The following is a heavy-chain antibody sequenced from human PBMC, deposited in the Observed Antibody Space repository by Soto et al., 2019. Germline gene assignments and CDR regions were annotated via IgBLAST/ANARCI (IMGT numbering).Heavy chain of an antibody. D-gene: IGHD2-21*01. J-gene: IGHJ6*02. CDR1: GYSFTTYP. V-gene: IGHV5-51*01. CDR3: ARRCGPGGMDV. CDR2: IYPDDSDT. Sequence: GESLKISCKGSGYSFTTYPIAWVRQTPGKGLEWLGIIYPDDSDTRYSPSFQGQVTLSADKSITTAYLQWSSLKASDSAMYYCARRCGPGGMDVWGQGTTVTVSS.